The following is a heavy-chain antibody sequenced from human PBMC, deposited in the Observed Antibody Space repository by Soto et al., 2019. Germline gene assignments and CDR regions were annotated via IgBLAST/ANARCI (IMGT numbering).Heavy chain of an antibody. V-gene: IGHV4-39*01. J-gene: IGHJ4*02. D-gene: IGHD5-12*01. CDR1: GGSIGSSRYY. CDR3: ASHEGMATMEYYFDY. Sequence: QLQLQESGPGLVKPSETLSLTCTVSGGSIGSSRYYWGWIRQPPGKGLEWIGSIYYSGSTYYNPSLTRRLTISVDTSKNQCSLKLNSVTAADTAVYYCASHEGMATMEYYFDYWGQGTLVTVSS. CDR2: IYYSGST.